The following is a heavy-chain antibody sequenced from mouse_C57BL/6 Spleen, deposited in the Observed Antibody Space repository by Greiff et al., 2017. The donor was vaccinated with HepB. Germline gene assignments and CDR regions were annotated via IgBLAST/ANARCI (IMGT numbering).Heavy chain of an antibody. CDR3: ARRYYGSSGGFAY. D-gene: IGHD1-1*01. Sequence: VQLQQSGPVLVKPGASVKMSCKASGYTFTDYYMNWVKQSHGKSLEWIGVINPYNGGTSYNQKFKGKATLTVDKSSSTAYMELNSLTSEDSAVYYCARRYYGSSGGFAYWGQGTLVTVSA. V-gene: IGHV1-19*01. J-gene: IGHJ3*01. CDR1: GYTFTDYY. CDR2: INPYNGGT.